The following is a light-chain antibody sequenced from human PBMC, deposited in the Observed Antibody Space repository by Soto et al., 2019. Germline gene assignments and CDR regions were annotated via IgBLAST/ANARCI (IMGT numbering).Light chain of an antibody. CDR3: QQRSNSWT. CDR1: QTVNIY. Sequence: EIVLTQSPATLSLSPGERATLSCMASQTVNIYLAWYQQKPGQAPRLLIYDASNRATGIPARFTGSGSGTDFTLTISSLEPEDFAVYYCQQRSNSWTFGQGTKVEVK. CDR2: DAS. V-gene: IGKV3-11*01. J-gene: IGKJ1*01.